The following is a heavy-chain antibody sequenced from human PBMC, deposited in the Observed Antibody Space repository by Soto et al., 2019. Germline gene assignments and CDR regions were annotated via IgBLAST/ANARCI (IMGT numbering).Heavy chain of an antibody. CDR2: ISSSGRYI. V-gene: IGHV3-21*01. D-gene: IGHD3-3*01. CDR1: GFTYNNDA. J-gene: IGHJ5*01. CDR3: ARGAFGLVPVWKGDS. Sequence: PGASLRLCCSSSGFTYNNDAMNWVNQAPGKGLEWVSSISSSGRYIYYADSVKGRFTISRDNAKNSLYLQMNSLRAEDTAVYYCARGAFGLVPVWKGDSWGQGTLLTDS.